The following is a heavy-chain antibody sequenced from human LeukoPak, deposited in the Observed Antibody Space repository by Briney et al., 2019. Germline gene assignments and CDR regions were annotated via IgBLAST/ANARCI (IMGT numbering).Heavy chain of an antibody. D-gene: IGHD5-18*01. Sequence: GGSLKLSCAASGFTFSNYWMTWVRQAPGKGLEWVANIKHDGSEDYYLDSVRGRFTISRDNAKSSMWLQMNSLRDEDTAVYYCARDRGYSYGYAGYFDYWGQGTLVTVSS. CDR3: ARDRGYSYGYAGYFDY. V-gene: IGHV3-7*01. CDR2: IKHDGSED. J-gene: IGHJ4*02. CDR1: GFTFSNYW.